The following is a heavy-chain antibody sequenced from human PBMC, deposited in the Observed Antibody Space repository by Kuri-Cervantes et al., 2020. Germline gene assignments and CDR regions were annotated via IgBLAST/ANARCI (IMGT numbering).Heavy chain of an antibody. V-gene: IGHV3-33*08. CDR2: IWHDGSNR. CDR1: GFTFSSYH. J-gene: IGHJ4*02. D-gene: IGHD3-10*01. Sequence: GESLKISCAASGFTFSSYHMSWVRQAPGKGLEWVAVIWHDGSNRYYADSVKGRFTISRDNSKNTLYLQMNSLRAEDTAVYYCARVAKGSLVGDYWGQGTLVTVSS. CDR3: ARVAKGSLVGDY.